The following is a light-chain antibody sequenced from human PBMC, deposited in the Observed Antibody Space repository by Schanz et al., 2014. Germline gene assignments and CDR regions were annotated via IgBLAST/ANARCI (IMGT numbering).Light chain of an antibody. CDR1: RSNIGSNS. CDR2: SNN. CDR3: AAWDDSLNGWV. V-gene: IGLV1-44*01. Sequence: QSVLAQPPSASETPGQRVSISCSGGRSNIGSNSVNWYQQLPGTAPKLVIYSNNRRPSGVPDRFSGSKSGTSASLAISGLQSEDEADYYCAAWDDSLNGWVFGGGTKLTVL. J-gene: IGLJ3*02.